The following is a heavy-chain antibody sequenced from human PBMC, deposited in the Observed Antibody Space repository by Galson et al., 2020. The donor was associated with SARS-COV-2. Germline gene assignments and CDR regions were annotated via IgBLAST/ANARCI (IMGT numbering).Heavy chain of an antibody. V-gene: IGHV4-34*01. CDR1: GGSFSGYY. CDR2: INHSGST. J-gene: IGHJ3*02. Sequence: SETLSLTCAVYGGSFSGYYWTWIRQPPGKGLEWIGEINHSGSTNYNPSLKSRVTISVDTSKNQFSLKLSSVTAADTAVYYCARAYYDRSAYPGVDAFDILGQGTMVTVSS. D-gene: IGHD3-22*01. CDR3: ARAYYDRSAYPGVDAFDI.